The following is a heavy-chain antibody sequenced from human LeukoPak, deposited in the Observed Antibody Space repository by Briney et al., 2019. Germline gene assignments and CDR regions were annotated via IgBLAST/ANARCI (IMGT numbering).Heavy chain of an antibody. CDR2: IDPRSGGT. V-gene: IGHV1-2*02. CDR1: GYTFTDYY. Sequence: VASVKVSCKASGYTFTDYYMHWVRQAPGQGLEWMGWIDPRSGGTNFARKFQGRVTMTRDTYISTAYMELSRLTSDDTAVYYCTSSDYTSSDYWGQGTLVTVSS. J-gene: IGHJ4*02. CDR3: TSSDYTSSDY. D-gene: IGHD2-2*02.